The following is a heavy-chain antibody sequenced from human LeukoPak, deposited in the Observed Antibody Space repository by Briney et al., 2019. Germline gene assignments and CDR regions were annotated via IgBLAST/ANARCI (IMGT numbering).Heavy chain of an antibody. J-gene: IGHJ3*02. Sequence: GRSLRLSCAASGFTFDDYAMHWVRQAPGKGLEWVSGISWNSGSIGYADSVKGRFTISRDNAKNSLYLQMNSLRAEDTAVYYCARVQLERRGDAFDIWGQGTMVTVSS. CDR2: ISWNSGSI. V-gene: IGHV3-9*01. D-gene: IGHD1-1*01. CDR1: GFTFDDYA. CDR3: ARVQLERRGDAFDI.